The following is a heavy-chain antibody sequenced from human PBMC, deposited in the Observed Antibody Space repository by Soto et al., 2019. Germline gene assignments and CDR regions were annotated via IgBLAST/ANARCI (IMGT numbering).Heavy chain of an antibody. V-gene: IGHV3-48*03. CDR3: VRYCSSTLCNGVATRTFDY. Sequence: GGSLRLSCAASRFTFSTYEMHWVRQAPGKGLEWVSCISSSGSSVYYADSVKGRFTISRENSRNSLYLQMNSLRDEDTALYYCVRYCSSTLCNGVATRTFDYWGQGALVTVSS. J-gene: IGHJ4*02. CDR1: RFTFSTYE. D-gene: IGHD5-12*01. CDR2: ISSSGSSV.